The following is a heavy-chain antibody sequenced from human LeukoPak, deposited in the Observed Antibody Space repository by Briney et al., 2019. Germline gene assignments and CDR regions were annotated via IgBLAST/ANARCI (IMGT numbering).Heavy chain of an antibody. CDR1: GGSISSGGYS. D-gene: IGHD5/OR15-5a*01. CDR2: IYHSGST. Sequence: SETLSLTCAVSGGSISSGGYSWSWIRQPPGKGLEWIGYIYHSGSTYYNPSLKSRVTISVDRSKNQFSLKLSSVTAADTAVYYCASKSSYYYYMDVWGKGTTVTVSS. CDR3: ASKSSYYYYMDV. J-gene: IGHJ6*03. V-gene: IGHV4-30-2*01.